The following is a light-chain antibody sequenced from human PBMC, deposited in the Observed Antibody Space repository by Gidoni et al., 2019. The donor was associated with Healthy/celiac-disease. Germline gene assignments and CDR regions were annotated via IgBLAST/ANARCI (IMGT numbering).Light chain of an antibody. CDR3: QQYNNWPPGRT. CDR2: GAS. J-gene: IGKJ1*01. V-gene: IGKV3-15*01. CDR1: QRVSTN. Sequence: EIVITQSPATLAVSPGERAPLACRASQRVSTNLAWYQQNPGQAPRLLINGASTRATGIPARFSGSGSGTEFTLTISSLQSEDFAVYYCQQYNNWPPGRTFGQGTKVEIK.